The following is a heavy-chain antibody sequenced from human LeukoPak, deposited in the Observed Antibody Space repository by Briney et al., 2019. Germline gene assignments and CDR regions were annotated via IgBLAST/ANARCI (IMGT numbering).Heavy chain of an antibody. D-gene: IGHD5-12*01. CDR3: ASGNTGYDRDAFDI. V-gene: IGHV4-30-2*01. Sequence: SQTLSLTCAVSGGSISSGGYSWSWVRQPPGEGLEWVGYIYHSGTTYYNPSLQSRVTISVDRSKNQFSLKLSSMTAADTAVYYCASGNTGYDRDAFDIWGQGTMVTVSS. J-gene: IGHJ3*02. CDR2: IYHSGTT. CDR1: GGSISSGGYS.